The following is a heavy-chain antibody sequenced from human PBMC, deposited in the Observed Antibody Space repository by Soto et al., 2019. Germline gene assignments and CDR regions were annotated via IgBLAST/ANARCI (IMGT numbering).Heavy chain of an antibody. CDR1: GFTFSSYG. Sequence: GGSLRLSCAASGFTFSSYGMHWVRQAPGKGLEWVAVIWYDGSNKYYADSVKGRFTISRDNSKNTLYLQMNSLRAEDTAVYYCARGTGSYQAEGFDYWGQGTLVTVSS. D-gene: IGHD1-26*01. J-gene: IGHJ4*02. CDR2: IWYDGSNK. V-gene: IGHV3-33*01. CDR3: ARGTGSYQAEGFDY.